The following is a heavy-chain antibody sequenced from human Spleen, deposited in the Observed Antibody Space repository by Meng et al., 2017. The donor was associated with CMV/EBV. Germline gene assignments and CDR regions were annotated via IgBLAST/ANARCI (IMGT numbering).Heavy chain of an antibody. D-gene: IGHD6-19*01. V-gene: IGHV4-34*01. J-gene: IGHJ6*02. CDR1: GGSFSGYY. CDR3: ASQIAVTGTFTDYYYGMDV. Sequence: SETLSLTCAVYGGSFSGYYWTWIRQPPGKGLGWIGEINHSGSTNYNPSLKSRVTISVDTSKNQFSLKLSSVTAADTAVYCCASQIAVTGTFTDYYYGMDVWGQGTTVTVSS. CDR2: INHSGST.